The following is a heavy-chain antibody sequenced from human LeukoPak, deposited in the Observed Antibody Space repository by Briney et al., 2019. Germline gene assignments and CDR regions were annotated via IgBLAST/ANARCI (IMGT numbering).Heavy chain of an antibody. V-gene: IGHV1-46*01. J-gene: IGHJ4*02. Sequence: WASVKVSCKASGYTFTSNYIHWVRQAPGQGLEWMGMIYPRDGSTSYAQKFQGRVTVTRDTSTSTVHMELSSLRSEDTAVYYCARAEARGNPTDYWGQGTLVTVSS. CDR3: ARAEARGNPTDY. CDR2: IYPRDGST. CDR1: GYTFTSNY. D-gene: IGHD4-23*01.